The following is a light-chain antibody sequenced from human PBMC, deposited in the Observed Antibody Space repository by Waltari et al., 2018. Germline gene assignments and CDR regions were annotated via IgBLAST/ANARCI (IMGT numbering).Light chain of an antibody. CDR2: DVS. J-gene: IGLJ2*01. Sequence: QSALTQPASVSGSPGQSITISCPGTSSDGGGYNYVSWYQQHPGKAPKLIIYDVSQRPSGVSNRFSASKSGNTASLAISGLQAEDEADYYCSSYTTSTTLFGGGTKLTVL. CDR1: SSDGGGYNY. CDR3: SSYTTSTTL. V-gene: IGLV2-14*01.